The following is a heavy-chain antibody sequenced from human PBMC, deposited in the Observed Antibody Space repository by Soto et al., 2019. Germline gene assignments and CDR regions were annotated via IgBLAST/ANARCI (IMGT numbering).Heavy chain of an antibody. CDR1: GFTFSSYG. CDR2: ISYDGSNK. J-gene: IGHJ6*02. CDR3: AKPRVTIFGVSPGSMDV. D-gene: IGHD3-3*01. Sequence: PGGSLRLSCAASGFTFSSYGMHWVRQAPGKGLEWVAVISYDGSNKYYADSVKGRFTISRDNSKNTLYLQMNSLRAEDTAVYYCAKPRVTIFGVSPGSMDVWGQGTTVTVSS. V-gene: IGHV3-30*18.